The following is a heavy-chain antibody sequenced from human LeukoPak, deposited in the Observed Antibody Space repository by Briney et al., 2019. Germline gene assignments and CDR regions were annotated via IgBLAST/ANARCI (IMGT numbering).Heavy chain of an antibody. CDR2: IYYSGST. D-gene: IGHD3-22*01. CDR1: GGSISSYY. CDR3: ARLMDYYDSSGYYWYLDAFDI. J-gene: IGHJ3*02. V-gene: IGHV4-59*08. Sequence: KPSETLSLTCTVSGGSISSYYWSWIRQPPGKGLEWIGCIYYSGSTNYNPSLTSRVTISVDTSKNQFSLKLSSVTAADTAVYYCARLMDYYDSSGYYWYLDAFDIWGQGTMVTVSS.